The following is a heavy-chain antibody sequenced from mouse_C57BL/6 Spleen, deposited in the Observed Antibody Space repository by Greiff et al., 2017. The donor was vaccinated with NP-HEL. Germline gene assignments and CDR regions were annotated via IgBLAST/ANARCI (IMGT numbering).Heavy chain of an antibody. J-gene: IGHJ3*01. CDR1: GFTFSDYY. D-gene: IGHD1-1*01. CDR2: INYDGSST. V-gene: IGHV5-16*01. CDR3: ARSLYGSSPWFAY. Sequence: EVQLVESEGGLVQPGSSMKLSCTASGFTFSDYYMAWVRQVPEKGLEWVANINYDGSSTYYLDSLKSRFIISRDNAKNILYLQMSSLKSEDTATYYCARSLYGSSPWFAYWGQGTLVTVSA.